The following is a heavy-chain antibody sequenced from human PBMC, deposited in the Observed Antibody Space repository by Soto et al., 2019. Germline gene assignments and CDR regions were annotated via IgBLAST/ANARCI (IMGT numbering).Heavy chain of an antibody. CDR1: GFSVSSNC. Sequence: EVQLVESGGGLVQPGGSLRLSCAASGFSVSSNCMSWVRQVPGKGLEWVSVIYSGGTTYYADSVKGRFIISRDNSKNTLYLQMNSLRTEDTAVYYCGRVDWYLYFDIWGRVTLVTVSS. CDR2: IYSGGTT. V-gene: IGHV3-66*01. J-gene: IGHJ2*01. CDR3: GRVDWYLYFDI. D-gene: IGHD3-9*01.